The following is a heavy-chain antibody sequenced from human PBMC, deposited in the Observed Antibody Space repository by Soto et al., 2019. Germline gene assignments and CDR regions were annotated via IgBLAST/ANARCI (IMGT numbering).Heavy chain of an antibody. Sequence: ETLSLTCTVSGGSISGSSYYWGWIRQPPGKGLEWIGAIYYTGRTYYKPSLKSRVTISVDTSKNQFSLKLNSVSAADTAVYYCASGGEGSIAVAGWGQGTLVTVSS. CDR3: ASGGEGSIAVAG. J-gene: IGHJ4*02. D-gene: IGHD6-19*01. CDR2: IYYTGRT. CDR1: GGSISGSSYY. V-gene: IGHV4-39*01.